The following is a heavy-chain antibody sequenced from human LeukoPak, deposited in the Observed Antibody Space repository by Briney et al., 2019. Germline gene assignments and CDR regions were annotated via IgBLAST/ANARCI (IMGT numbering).Heavy chain of an antibody. CDR2: IRSTANGYAT. Sequence: GGSLRLSCAASGFTFSGSALHWVRQASGKGLEWVGRIRSTANGYATAYAASVKGRFTISRDNAKNSLYLQMNSLRAEDTAVYYCAKDLWGSRDGYNPVSGAFDIWGQGTMVTVSS. V-gene: IGHV3-73*01. J-gene: IGHJ3*02. CDR3: AKDLWGSRDGYNPVSGAFDI. D-gene: IGHD5-24*01. CDR1: GFTFSGSA.